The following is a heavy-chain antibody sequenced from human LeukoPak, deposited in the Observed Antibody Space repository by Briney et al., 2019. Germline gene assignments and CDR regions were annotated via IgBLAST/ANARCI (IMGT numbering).Heavy chain of an antibody. D-gene: IGHD6-13*01. CDR1: GFTVSNIY. J-gene: IGHJ4*02. CDR3: ARSLDGIAASSDY. Sequence: GGSLRLSCAASGFTVSNIYMRWVRQAPGKGLVWVSVIYSGGSTYYADYVKGRFTISRDNSKNTLYLQMNRLRAEDTAVYYCARSLDGIAASSDYWGQGTLVTVSS. CDR2: IYSGGST. V-gene: IGHV3-53*01.